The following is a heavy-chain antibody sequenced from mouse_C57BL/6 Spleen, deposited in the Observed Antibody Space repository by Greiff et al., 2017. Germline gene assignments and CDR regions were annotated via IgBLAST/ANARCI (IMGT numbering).Heavy chain of an antibody. CDR1: GYTFTDYY. CDR3: ARREEGFSYAMDY. J-gene: IGHJ4*01. V-gene: IGHV1-19*01. CDR2: INPYNGGT. Sequence: EVKLMESGPVLVKPGASVKMSCKASGYTFTDYYMNWVKQSHGKSLEWIGVINPYNGGTSYNQKFKGKATLTVDKSSSTAYMELNSLTSEDSAVYYCARREEGFSYAMDYWGQGTSVTVSS.